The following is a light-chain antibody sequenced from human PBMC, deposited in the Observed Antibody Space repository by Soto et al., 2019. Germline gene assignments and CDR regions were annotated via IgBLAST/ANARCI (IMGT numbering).Light chain of an antibody. CDR1: SSNLGAGYD. V-gene: IGLV1-40*01. CDR2: ANN. Sequence: QSVLTQPPSVSGAPGQRVTISCTGSSSNLGAGYDVHWYQHLPGTAPKLLFYANNNRPSGVPDRFSASKSGTSASLAITGLQAEDEADSYCQSYDSSLSGPYVFGTGTKVTVL. CDR3: QSYDSSLSGPYV. J-gene: IGLJ1*01.